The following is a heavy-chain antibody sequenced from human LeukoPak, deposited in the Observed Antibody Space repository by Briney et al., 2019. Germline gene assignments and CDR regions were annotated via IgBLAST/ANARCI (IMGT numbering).Heavy chain of an antibody. J-gene: IGHJ5*02. CDR3: ARDFVDCSGGSCFSNWFDP. CDR1: GGSISSYH. D-gene: IGHD2-15*01. CDR2: IYTSGST. V-gene: IGHV4-4*07. Sequence: SETLSLTCTVSGGSISSYHWSWIRQPAGKGLEWIGRIYTSGSTNYNPSLKSRVTMSVDTSKNQFSLKLSSVTAADTAVYYCARDFVDCSGGSCFSNWFDPWGQGTLVTVSS.